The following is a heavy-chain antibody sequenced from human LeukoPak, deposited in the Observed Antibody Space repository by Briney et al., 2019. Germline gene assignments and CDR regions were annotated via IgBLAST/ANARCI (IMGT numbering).Heavy chain of an antibody. V-gene: IGHV4-31*03. CDR3: ARGYGSGSYPFDY. Sequence: SETLSLTCTVSGGSISSGGYYWSWIRQHPGKGLEWIGYIYYSGSTYYNPSLKSRVPISVDTSKNQFSLKLSSVTAADTAVYYCARGYGSGSYPFDYWGQGTLVTVPS. CDR1: GGSISSGGYY. CDR2: IYYSGST. D-gene: IGHD3-10*01. J-gene: IGHJ4*02.